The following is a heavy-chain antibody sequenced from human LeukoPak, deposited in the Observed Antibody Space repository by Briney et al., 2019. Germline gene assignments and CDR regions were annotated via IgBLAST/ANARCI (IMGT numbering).Heavy chain of an antibody. CDR3: ARAGYGGNLDY. D-gene: IGHD4/OR15-4a*01. V-gene: IGHV4-34*01. J-gene: IGHJ4*02. CDR1: GGSFSGYY. Sequence: SQTLSLTCAVYGGSFSGYYWSWIRQPPGKGLEWIGEINHSGSTNYNPSLKSRVTISVDTSKNQFSLKLGSVTAADTAVYYCARAGYGGNLDYWGQGTLVTVSS. CDR2: INHSGST.